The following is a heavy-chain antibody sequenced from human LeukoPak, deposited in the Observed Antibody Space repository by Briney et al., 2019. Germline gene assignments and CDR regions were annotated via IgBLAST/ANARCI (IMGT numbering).Heavy chain of an antibody. J-gene: IGHJ3*02. CDR3: AGQSITIFGVVARAFDI. CDR1: GYTFTGYY. Sequence: ASVKVSCKASGYTFTGYYMHWIRQAPGQGLEWMGWISPDSAGTNYAQKFQGRVTMTRDTSISTAYMELSRLRSDDTAVYYCAGQSITIFGVVARAFDIWGQGTMVTVSS. V-gene: IGHV1-2*02. CDR2: ISPDSAGT. D-gene: IGHD3-3*01.